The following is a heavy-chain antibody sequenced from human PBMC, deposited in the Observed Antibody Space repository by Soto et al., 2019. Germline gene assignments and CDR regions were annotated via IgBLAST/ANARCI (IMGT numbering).Heavy chain of an antibody. J-gene: IGHJ4*02. V-gene: IGHV5-10-1*01. D-gene: IGHD6-19*01. Sequence: PGESLKISCKGSGYSFTSYWISWVRQMPGKGLEWMGRIDPSDSYTNYSPSFQGHVTISADKSISTAYLQWSSLKASDTAMYYCARHAGYSSGWYPRFDCWGQGTLVTVSS. CDR3: ARHAGYSSGWYPRFDC. CDR1: GYSFTSYW. CDR2: IDPSDSYT.